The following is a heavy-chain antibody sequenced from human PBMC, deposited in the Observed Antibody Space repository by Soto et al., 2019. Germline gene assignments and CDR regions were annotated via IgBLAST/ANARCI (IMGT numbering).Heavy chain of an antibody. CDR3: TRIRITMIVVARGAFDI. J-gene: IGHJ3*02. D-gene: IGHD3-22*01. V-gene: IGHV3-49*03. Sequence: GWSLRLSCTASGFTFGDYAMSWFRQAPGKGLEWVGFIRSKAYGGTTEYAASVKGRFTISRDDSKSIAYLQMNSLKTEDTAVYYCTRIRITMIVVARGAFDIWGQGTMVTVSS. CDR2: IRSKAYGGTT. CDR1: GFTFGDYA.